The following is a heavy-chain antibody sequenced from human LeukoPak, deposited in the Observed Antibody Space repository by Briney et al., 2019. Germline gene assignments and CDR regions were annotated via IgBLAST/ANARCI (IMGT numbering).Heavy chain of an antibody. D-gene: IGHD1-26*01. CDR1: GGSISSYY. CDR3: ARGRAAPGSYYFDY. J-gene: IGHJ4*02. V-gene: IGHV4-59*01. Sequence: SETLSLTCTVSGGSISSYYWSWIRQPPGKGLEWIGYIYYSGSTNYNPSLKSRVTISVDTSKNQFSLKLSSVTAADTAVYYCARGRAAPGSYYFDYWGQGTLVTVSS. CDR2: IYYSGST.